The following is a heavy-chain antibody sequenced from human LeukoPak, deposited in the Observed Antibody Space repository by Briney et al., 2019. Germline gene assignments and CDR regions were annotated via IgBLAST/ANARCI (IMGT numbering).Heavy chain of an antibody. CDR1: GYSFTNYW. CDR3: ARVVYEHSAFDI. CDR2: IYPGDSDT. V-gene: IGHV5-51*07. J-gene: IGHJ3*02. Sequence: GESLKISCKGSGYSFTNYWIGWVHQMPGKGLEWMGIIYPGDSDTRYSPSFKGQATFSADKSISTAYLQWSSLKASDTAMYYCARVVYEHSAFDIWGQGTMVTVSS. D-gene: IGHD2-21*01.